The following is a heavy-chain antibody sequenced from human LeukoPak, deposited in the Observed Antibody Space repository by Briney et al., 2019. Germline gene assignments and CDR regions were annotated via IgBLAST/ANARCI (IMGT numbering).Heavy chain of an antibody. Sequence: GGSLRLSCAASGFTFDDYAMHWARQAPGKGLEWVSLISGDGGSTYYADSVKGRFTISRDNSKNSLYLQMNSLRTEDTALYYCAKDIQPPMVYCSGGSCYSGGFDYWGQGTLVTVSS. CDR1: GFTFDDYA. J-gene: IGHJ4*02. CDR2: ISGDGGST. V-gene: IGHV3-43*02. CDR3: AKDIQPPMVYCSGGSCYSGGFDY. D-gene: IGHD2-15*01.